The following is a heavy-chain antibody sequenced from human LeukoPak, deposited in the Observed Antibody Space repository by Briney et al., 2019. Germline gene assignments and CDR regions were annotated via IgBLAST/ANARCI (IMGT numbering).Heavy chain of an antibody. CDR3: AKEDDFWSGYFGYYFDY. V-gene: IGHV3-21*04. Sequence: GGSLRLSCAASGFTFSSYSMNWVRQAPGKGLEWVSSISSSSSYIYYADSVKGRFTISRDNAKNSLYLQMNSLRAEDTAVYYCAKEDDFWSGYFGYYFDYWGQGTLVTVSS. J-gene: IGHJ4*02. CDR2: ISSSSSYI. D-gene: IGHD3-3*01. CDR1: GFTFSSYS.